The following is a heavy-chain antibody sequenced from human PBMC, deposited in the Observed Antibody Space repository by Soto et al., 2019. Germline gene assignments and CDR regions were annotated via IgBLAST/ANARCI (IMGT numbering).Heavy chain of an antibody. CDR1: GFTFSSYS. CDR2: ISSSSSYI. V-gene: IGHV3-21*01. CDR3: ARTRVGIFWSAIRWFDP. Sequence: PGGSLRLSCASSGFTFSSYSMNWVRQAPGKGLEGVSSISSSSSYIYYADSVKGRFTISRDNAKNSLYLQMNSLRAEDTAVYYCARTRVGIFWSAIRWFDPWGQGTLVTVSS. J-gene: IGHJ5*02. D-gene: IGHD3-3*01.